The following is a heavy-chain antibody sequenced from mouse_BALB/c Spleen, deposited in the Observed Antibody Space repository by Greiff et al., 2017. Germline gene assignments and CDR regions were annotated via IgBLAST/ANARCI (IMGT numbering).Heavy chain of an antibody. CDR3: VRDNSLLRLSYAMDY. CDR2: IRSKSNNYAT. Sequence: EVKLVETGGGLVQPKGSLKLSCAASGFTFNTNAMNWVRQAPGKGLEWVARIRSKSNNYATYYADSVKDRFTISRDDSQSMLYLQMNNLKTEDTAMYYCVRDNSLLRLSYAMDYWGQGTSVTVSS. V-gene: IGHV10S3*01. CDR1: GFTFNTNA. J-gene: IGHJ4*01. D-gene: IGHD1-2*01.